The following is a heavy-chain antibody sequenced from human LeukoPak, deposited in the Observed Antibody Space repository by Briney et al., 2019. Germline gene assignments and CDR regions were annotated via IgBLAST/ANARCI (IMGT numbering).Heavy chain of an antibody. CDR3: ARNAGTKDYYYGMDV. CDR1: GGSISSGDYY. V-gene: IGHV4-30-4*01. Sequence: SETLSLTCTVSGGSISSGDYYWSWIRQPPGKGLEWIGYIYYSGSTRYNPSLKSRVTISGDMSNNQFSLRLTSLTAADTAVYYCARNAGTKDYYYGMDVWGQGTTVIVSS. J-gene: IGHJ6*02. CDR2: IYYSGST. D-gene: IGHD2-2*01.